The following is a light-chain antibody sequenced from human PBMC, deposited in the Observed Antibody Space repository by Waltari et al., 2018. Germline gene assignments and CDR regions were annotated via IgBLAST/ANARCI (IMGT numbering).Light chain of an antibody. J-gene: IGLJ3*02. CDR2: EVS. Sequence: QSALTQPASVSGTPGQSITISCTGTSSDIGHYNYVSWYQQHPGKAPKLMIYEVSNRPSGVSNRFSGSKSGNTASLTISGLQADDEADYYCTSYTFSSTWVFGGGTKLTVL. CDR3: TSYTFSSTWV. CDR1: SSDIGHYNY. V-gene: IGLV2-14*01.